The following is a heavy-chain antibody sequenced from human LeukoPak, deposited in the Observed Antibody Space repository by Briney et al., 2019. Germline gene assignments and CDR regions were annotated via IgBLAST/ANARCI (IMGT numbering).Heavy chain of an antibody. D-gene: IGHD3-3*01. Sequence: GGPLRLSCAASGFIFSSCSMNWVRPAPGEGLGWVSFISSSSSYIYYADSVKGRFTISRDNAKNSLYLQMNSLRAEDTAVYYCARDSSYYDFWSGYYPTPDYWGQGTLVTVPS. V-gene: IGHV3-21*01. CDR2: ISSSSSYI. CDR1: GFIFSSCS. J-gene: IGHJ4*02. CDR3: ARDSSYYDFWSGYYPTPDY.